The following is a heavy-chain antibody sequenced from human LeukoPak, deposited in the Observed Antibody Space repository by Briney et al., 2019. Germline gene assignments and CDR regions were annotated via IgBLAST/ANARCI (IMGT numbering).Heavy chain of an antibody. J-gene: IGHJ4*02. CDR2: INSDGSST. CDR1: GFTFSSYW. V-gene: IGHV3-74*01. D-gene: IGHD3-9*01. CDR3: ARTNVLRYFDWLSKGHYFDY. Sequence: GGSLRLSCAASGFTFSSYWMHWVRQAPGKGLVWVSRINSDGSSTSYADSVKGRFTIPRDNAKNTLYLQMNSLRAEDTAVYYCARTNVLRYFDWLSKGHYFDYWGQGTLVTVSS.